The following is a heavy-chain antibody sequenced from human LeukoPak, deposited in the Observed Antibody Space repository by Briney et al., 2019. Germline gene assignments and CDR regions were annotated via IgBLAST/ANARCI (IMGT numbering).Heavy chain of an antibody. CDR3: AREWEAYDAFDI. J-gene: IGHJ3*02. D-gene: IGHD1-26*01. CDR2: ISYDGSNK. Sequence: GGSLRLSCAASGFTFSSYAMHWVRQAPGKGLEWVAVISYDGSNKYYADSVKGRFTISRDNSKNTLYLQANSLRAEDTAVYYCAREWEAYDAFDIWGQGTMVTVSS. V-gene: IGHV3-30-3*01. CDR1: GFTFSSYA.